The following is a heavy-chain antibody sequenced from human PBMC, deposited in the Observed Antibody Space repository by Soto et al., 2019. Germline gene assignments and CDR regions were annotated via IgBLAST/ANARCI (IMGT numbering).Heavy chain of an antibody. CDR1: GGSISNNNYY. D-gene: IGHD7-27*01. CDR3: ARGLSGDKVDS. Sequence: QVQLEESGPGLVKPSQTLSLACAVSGGSISNNNYYWSWIRQPPGKGLEWIGHIYDSGSTYNNPSLKRRVIISVDTSKNHFSLKLSSVTAADTAMYYCARGLSGDKVDSWGQGTLVTVSS. CDR2: IYDSGST. J-gene: IGHJ4*02. V-gene: IGHV4-30-4*01.